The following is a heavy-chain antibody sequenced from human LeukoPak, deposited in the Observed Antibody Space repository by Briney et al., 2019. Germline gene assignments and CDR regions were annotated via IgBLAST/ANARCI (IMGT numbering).Heavy chain of an antibody. V-gene: IGHV1-69*02. CDR2: IIPILGIA. Sequence: GASVKVSCKASGYTFTSYYMHWVRQAPGQGLEWMGRIIPILGIANYAQKFQGRVTITADKSTSTAYMELSSLRSEDTAVYYCARYIDVDTAMAVRGWYYYGMDVWGQGTTVTVSS. CDR1: GYTFTSYY. J-gene: IGHJ6*02. CDR3: ARYIDVDTAMAVRGWYYYGMDV. D-gene: IGHD5-18*01.